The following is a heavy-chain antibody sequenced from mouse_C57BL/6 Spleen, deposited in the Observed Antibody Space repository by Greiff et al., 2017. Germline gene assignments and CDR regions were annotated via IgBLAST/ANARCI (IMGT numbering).Heavy chain of an antibody. J-gene: IGHJ4*01. Sequence: QVQLQQSGAELVRPGASVKLSCKASGYTFTDYYINWVKQRPGQGLEWIARIYPGSGNTYYNEKFKGKATLTAEKSSSTAYMQLSSLTSEDSAFYFCARNGNYVDYAMDYWGQGTSVTVSS. CDR3: ARNGNYVDYAMDY. D-gene: IGHD2-1*01. CDR1: GYTFTDYY. V-gene: IGHV1-76*01. CDR2: IYPGSGNT.